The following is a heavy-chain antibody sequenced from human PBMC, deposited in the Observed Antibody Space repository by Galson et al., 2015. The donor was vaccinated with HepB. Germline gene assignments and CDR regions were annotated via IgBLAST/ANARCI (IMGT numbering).Heavy chain of an antibody. V-gene: IGHV3-11*01. CDR3: ARSEPYCGSDCYSGIDY. D-gene: IGHD2-21*01. J-gene: IGHJ4*02. Sequence: SLRLSCAVSGFTFSDYYMSWIRQAPGKGLEWVSYISNSGSTMYYGDSVKGRFTIARDNAKNSLYLQMNSLSVEDTAVYYCARSEPYCGSDCYSGIDYWGQGTLVTVSS. CDR1: GFTFSDYY. CDR2: ISNSGSTM.